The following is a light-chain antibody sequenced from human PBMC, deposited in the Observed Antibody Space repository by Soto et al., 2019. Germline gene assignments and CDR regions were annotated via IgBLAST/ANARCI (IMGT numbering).Light chain of an antibody. V-gene: IGKV3-20*01. J-gene: IGKJ4*01. CDR1: QTVRNNY. CDR2: DAS. CDR3: QQFSSYPLT. Sequence: EFVLTQSPGTLSLSPGERATLSCRASQTVRNNYLAWYQQKPGQAPRLLIYDASSRATGIPARFSGGGSGTDFTLTISRLEPEEFAVYYCQQFSSYPLTFGGGTKVEIK.